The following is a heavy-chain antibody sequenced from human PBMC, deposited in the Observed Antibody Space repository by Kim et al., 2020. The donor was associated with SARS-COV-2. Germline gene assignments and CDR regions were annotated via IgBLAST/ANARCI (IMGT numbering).Heavy chain of an antibody. CDR3: ARRRGIAAAGTMDNWFDP. Sequence: SETLSLTCTVSGGSISSSSYYWGWIRQPPGKGLEWIGSIYYSGSTYYNPSLKSRVTISVDTSKNQFSLKLSSVTAADTAVYYCARRRGIAAAGTMDNWFDPWGQGTLVTVSS. CDR1: GGSISSSSYY. D-gene: IGHD6-13*01. V-gene: IGHV4-39*01. J-gene: IGHJ5*02. CDR2: IYYSGST.